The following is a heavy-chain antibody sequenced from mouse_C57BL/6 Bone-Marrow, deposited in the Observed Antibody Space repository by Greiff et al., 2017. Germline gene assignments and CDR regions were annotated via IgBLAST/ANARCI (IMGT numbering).Heavy chain of an antibody. J-gene: IGHJ4*01. CDR1: GFTFSDYY. CDR2: INYDGSST. Sequence: EVKLEESEGGLVQPGSSMKLSCTASGFTFSDYYMAWVRQVPEKGLEWVANINYDGSSTYYLHYLKSRFIISRDNANNILYLQMRSLKSEDTATYYCAREGPYYYYAMDYWGQGTSVTVSS. D-gene: IGHD2-10*01. CDR3: AREGPYYYYAMDY. V-gene: IGHV5-16*01.